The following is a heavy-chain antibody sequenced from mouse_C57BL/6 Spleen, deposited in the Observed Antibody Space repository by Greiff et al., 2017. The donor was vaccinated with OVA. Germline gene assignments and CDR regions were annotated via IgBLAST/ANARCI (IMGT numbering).Heavy chain of an antibody. Sequence: VQLQQSGAELARPGASVKLSCKASGYTFTSYGISWVKQRTGQGLEWIGEIYPRSGNTYYNEKFKGKATLTADKSSSTAYMELRSLTSEDSAVYFCARSDPTRVKRFAYWGQGTLFTVSA. CDR3: ARSDPTRVKRFAY. V-gene: IGHV1-81*01. J-gene: IGHJ3*01. CDR1: GYTFTSYG. CDR2: IYPRSGNT. D-gene: IGHD2-10*01.